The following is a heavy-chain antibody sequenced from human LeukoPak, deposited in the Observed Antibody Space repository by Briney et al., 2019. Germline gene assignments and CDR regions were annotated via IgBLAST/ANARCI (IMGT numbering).Heavy chain of an antibody. CDR3: AELGITMIGGV. J-gene: IGHJ6*04. V-gene: IGHV3-48*01. CDR1: GFTFSTYS. Sequence: GGSLRLSCASPGFTFSTYSMNWVRQAPGQGLEWVSYITSSSSTISYADSVKGRFTISRDNTKNSLYLQMNSLRAEDTAVYYCAELGITMIGGVWGKGTTVTISS. D-gene: IGHD3-10*02. CDR2: ITSSSSTI.